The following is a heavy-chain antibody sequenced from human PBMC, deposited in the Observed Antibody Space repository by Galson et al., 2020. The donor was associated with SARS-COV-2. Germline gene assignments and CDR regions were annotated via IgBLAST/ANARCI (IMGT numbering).Heavy chain of an antibody. CDR3: ASYSNALRYFAAGAFDI. CDR1: GGSISSSNW. V-gene: IGHV4-4*02. CDR2: IYHSGST. J-gene: IGHJ3*02. D-gene: IGHD3-9*01. Sequence: SETLSLTCAVSGGSISSSNWWSWVRQPPGKGLEWIGEIYHSGSTNYNPSLKSRVTISVDKSKNQFSLKLSSVTAADTAVYYCASYSNALRYFAAGAFDIWGQGTMVTVSS.